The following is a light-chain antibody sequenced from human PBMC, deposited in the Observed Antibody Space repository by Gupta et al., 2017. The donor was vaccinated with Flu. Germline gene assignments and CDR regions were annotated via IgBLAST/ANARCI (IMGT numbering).Light chain of an antibody. J-gene: IGKJ1*01. CDR1: QSVSSFY. CDR2: GTS. Sequence: EIVLTQSPGTLSLSPGERATLSCRASQSVSSFYLAWYQQKPGQAPRLLIYGTSTRATGIQDRFSGSGSGTDFTLTISRLEPEDFAVYYCQQDASSWTFGQGTKVEIK. CDR3: QQDASSWT. V-gene: IGKV3-20*01.